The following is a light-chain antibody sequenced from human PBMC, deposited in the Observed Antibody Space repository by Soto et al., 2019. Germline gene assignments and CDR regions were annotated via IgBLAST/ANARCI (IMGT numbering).Light chain of an antibody. J-gene: IGLJ1*01. CDR2: NVS. V-gene: IGLV2-14*01. Sequence: QSVLTQPASVSGSPGQSITISCTGTYSDVGAFNFVTWYQQHPGKAPKLIICNVSERPSGVSNRFSGSKSGNTASLTIAGLQAEDKADYYCNSYTTSRTYVFGTGTKVTVL. CDR3: NSYTTSRTYV. CDR1: YSDVGAFNF.